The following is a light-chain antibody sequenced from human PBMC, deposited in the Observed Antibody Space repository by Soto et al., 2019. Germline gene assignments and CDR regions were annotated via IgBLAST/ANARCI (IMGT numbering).Light chain of an antibody. CDR2: KAS. V-gene: IGKV1-5*03. CDR1: QRISNW. CDR3: QQYDSYSYT. J-gene: IGKJ2*01. Sequence: DIQMTQSPSTLSASVGDRVTITCRASQRISNWLAWYQQKPGKAPKLLIYKASSLQSGVPSRFSGSGSGTEFTLTISSLQPDDFATYYCQQYDSYSYTFGQGTKLDIK.